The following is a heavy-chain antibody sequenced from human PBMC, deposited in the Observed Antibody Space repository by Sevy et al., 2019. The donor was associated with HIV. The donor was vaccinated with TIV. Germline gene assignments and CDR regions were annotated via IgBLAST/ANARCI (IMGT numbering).Heavy chain of an antibody. CDR3: AKDIRCSSTSCSYYYYGMDV. Sequence: GGYLRLSCAASGFTFDDYTMHWVRQAPGKGLEWVSLISWDGGSTYYADSVKGRFTVSRDNSKNSLYLQMNSLRTEDTALYYCAKDIRCSSTSCSYYYYGMDVWGQGTTVTVSS. D-gene: IGHD2-2*01. CDR1: GFTFDDYT. CDR2: ISWDGGST. J-gene: IGHJ6*02. V-gene: IGHV3-43*01.